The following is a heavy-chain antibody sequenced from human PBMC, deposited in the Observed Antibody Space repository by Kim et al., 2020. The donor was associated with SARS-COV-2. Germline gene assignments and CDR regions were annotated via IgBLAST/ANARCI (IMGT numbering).Heavy chain of an antibody. CDR3: ARTTPKVGAIDY. D-gene: IGHD1-26*01. J-gene: IGHJ4*02. Sequence: KYSQKCQGRVTITRDTSASTAYMELSSLRSEDTAVYYCARTTPKVGAIDYWGQGTLVTVSS. V-gene: IGHV1-3*01.